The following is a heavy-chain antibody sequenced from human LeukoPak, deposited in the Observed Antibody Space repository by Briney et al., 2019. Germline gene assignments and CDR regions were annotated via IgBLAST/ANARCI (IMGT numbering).Heavy chain of an antibody. D-gene: IGHD3-9*01. CDR3: ARAPETTYYDILTGYYSRYYYYYMDV. CDR1: GYTFTSYY. Sequence: ASVKVSCKASGYTFTSYYMHWVRQAPGQGLEWMGIINPSGGSTSYAQKFQGRVTMTRDMSTSTVYMELSSLRSEDTAVYYCARAPETTYYDILTGYYSRYYYYYMDVWGKGTTVTISS. CDR2: INPSGGST. V-gene: IGHV1-46*01. J-gene: IGHJ6*03.